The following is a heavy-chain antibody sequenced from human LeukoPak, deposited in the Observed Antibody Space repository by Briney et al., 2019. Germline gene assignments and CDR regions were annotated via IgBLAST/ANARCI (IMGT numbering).Heavy chain of an antibody. CDR2: ISAYNGNT. Sequence: ASVKVSCKASGYTFTSYGISWVRQAPGQGLEWMGWISAYNGNTNYAQKLQGRVTMTTDTSTSTAYMELRSLRSDDTAVYYCARDRSPRHMVRGVIGWFDPWGQGTLVTVSS. CDR3: ARDRSPRHMVRGVIGWFDP. CDR1: GYTFTSYG. V-gene: IGHV1-18*01. J-gene: IGHJ5*02. D-gene: IGHD3-10*01.